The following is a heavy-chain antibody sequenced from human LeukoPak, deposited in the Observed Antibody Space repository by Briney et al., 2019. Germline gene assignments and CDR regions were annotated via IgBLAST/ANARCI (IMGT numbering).Heavy chain of an antibody. V-gene: IGHV3-23*01. CDR2: IIGSSGST. CDR1: GFSFNNYA. Sequence: GGSLRLSCVASGFSFNNYAMNWVRHAPGKGLEWVSLIIGSSGSTFYADSVKGRFTISRDKSKNTLYLQMNSLRAEDTAVYYCAKGAYDYIEIAYFDYWGQGSLVTVSS. CDR3: AKGAYDYIEIAYFDY. D-gene: IGHD5-12*01. J-gene: IGHJ4*02.